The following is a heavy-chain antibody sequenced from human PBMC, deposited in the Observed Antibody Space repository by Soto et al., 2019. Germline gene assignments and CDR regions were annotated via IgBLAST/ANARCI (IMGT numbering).Heavy chain of an antibody. V-gene: IGHV4-59*01. Sequence: XXTLSLPFTVSGGSISGYYWRWILQPPGKGLEWIGYIYYSGSTNYNPSLKSRATISVDTSKNQVSLKLSSATAADTAVYYCAREVSWSGYFDYWGQGTLVTVSS. J-gene: IGHJ4*02. CDR2: IYYSGST. CDR1: GGSISGYY. CDR3: AREVSWSGYFDY. D-gene: IGHD3-3*01.